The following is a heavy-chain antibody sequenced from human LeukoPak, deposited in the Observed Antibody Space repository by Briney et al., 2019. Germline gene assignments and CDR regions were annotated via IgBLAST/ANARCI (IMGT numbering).Heavy chain of an antibody. CDR2: INPNSGGS. J-gene: IGHJ2*01. CDR3: ARDPGLKGSYWYFDL. D-gene: IGHD1-26*01. CDR1: GYTFTGHY. Sequence: ASVKVSCKASGYTFTGHYLHWVRQAPEQGLEWMGGINPNSGGSNNVQKFQGRVTMTRDTSISTAYMELSRLRSDDTAVYYCARDPGLKGSYWYFDLWGRGTLVTVSS. V-gene: IGHV1-2*02.